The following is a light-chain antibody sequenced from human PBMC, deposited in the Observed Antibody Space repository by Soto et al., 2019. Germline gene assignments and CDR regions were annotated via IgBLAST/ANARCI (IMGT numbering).Light chain of an antibody. V-gene: IGKV3-20*01. J-gene: IGKJ2*01. Sequence: EIVLTQSPGTLSLSPGERATLSCRASQSVSSSYLAWYQQKPGQAPRLLIYGASSRATGIPDRFSGSGSGTDLTLTISILEPEYFAVYYCQQYGSSPYTFGQGTKLEIK. CDR3: QQYGSSPYT. CDR1: QSVSSSY. CDR2: GAS.